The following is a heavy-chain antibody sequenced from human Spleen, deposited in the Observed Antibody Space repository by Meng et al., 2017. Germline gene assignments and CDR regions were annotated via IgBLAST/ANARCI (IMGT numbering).Heavy chain of an antibody. J-gene: IGHJ4*02. V-gene: IGHV4-34*01. Sequence: QVQLQQLGGGLLKPSENLPLTCVVPGGSFSDYYWSWIRQPPGKGLEWIGEINHSGSTNYNPSLESRATISVDTSQNNLSLKLSSVTAADSAVYYCARGPTTMAHDFDYWGQGTLVTVSS. CDR3: ARGPTTMAHDFDY. CDR2: INHSGST. D-gene: IGHD4-11*01. CDR1: GGSFSDYY.